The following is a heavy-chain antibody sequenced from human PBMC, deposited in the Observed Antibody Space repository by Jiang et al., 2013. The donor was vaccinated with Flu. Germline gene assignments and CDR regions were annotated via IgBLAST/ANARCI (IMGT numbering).Heavy chain of an antibody. V-gene: IGHV3-30*02. J-gene: IGHJ3*02. Sequence: QLVESGGGVVQPGGSLRLSCAASGFTFSSYGMHWVRQAPGKGLEWVAFIRYDGSNKYYADSVKGRFTISRDNSKNTLYLQMNSLRAEDTAVYYCAKADSSGYYYDAFDIWGQGTMVTVSS. CDR2: IRYDGSNK. D-gene: IGHD3-22*01. CDR3: AKADSSGYYYDAFDI. CDR1: GFTFSSYG.